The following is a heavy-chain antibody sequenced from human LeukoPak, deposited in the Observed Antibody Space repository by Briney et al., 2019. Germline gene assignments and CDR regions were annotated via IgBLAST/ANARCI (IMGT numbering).Heavy chain of an antibody. V-gene: IGHV3-21*04. CDR3: AKDDAWLQYGN. J-gene: IGHJ4*02. D-gene: IGHD5-24*01. Sequence: GGSLRLSCAASGFTFSSYSMNWVRQAPGKGLEWVSSISSSSNYIYYADSVKGRFTISRDNAKNSLNLQMNSLRAEDTAVYYCAKDDAWLQYGNWGRGTLVTVSS. CDR2: ISSSSNYI. CDR1: GFTFSSYS.